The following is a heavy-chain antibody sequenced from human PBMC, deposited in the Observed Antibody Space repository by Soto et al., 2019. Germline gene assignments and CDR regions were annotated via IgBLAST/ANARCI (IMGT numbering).Heavy chain of an antibody. V-gene: IGHV3-30*18. J-gene: IGHJ6*02. D-gene: IGHD4-17*01. CDR1: GFTFSNYG. Sequence: QVQLVESGGGVVQPGRSLRLSFAAAGFTFSNYGMHWVLQAPGTGLEWVAVMSYDRSKYYADTVKGRFTISRDKSKNTLYLQINSLRPEDTAVYYCAKDFTPWFGDYFYYYYGMDVWGQGTTVTVSS. CDR2: MSYDRSK. CDR3: AKDFTPWFGDYFYYYYGMDV.